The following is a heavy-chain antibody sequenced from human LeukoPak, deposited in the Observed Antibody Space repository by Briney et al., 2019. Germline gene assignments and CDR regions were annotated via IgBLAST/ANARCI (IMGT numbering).Heavy chain of an antibody. V-gene: IGHV4-59*01. J-gene: IGHJ4*02. CDR1: GGSIDTYY. D-gene: IGHD4-17*01. Sequence: SETLSLTCTVSGGSIDTYYWNWIRQPPGKGLEWIGYIYYTGNTNYNPSLKSRVTISVDTSKNQFSLKLSSVTAADTAVYYCARAGYGDSDFDYWGQGTLVTVSS. CDR3: ARAGYGDSDFDY. CDR2: IYYTGNT.